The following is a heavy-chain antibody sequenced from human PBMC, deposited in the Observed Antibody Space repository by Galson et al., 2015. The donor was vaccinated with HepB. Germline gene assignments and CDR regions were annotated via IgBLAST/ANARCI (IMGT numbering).Heavy chain of an antibody. D-gene: IGHD3-3*01. CDR3: ARTPGRRVVDY. J-gene: IGHJ4*02. CDR1: GGSFSGYY. CDR2: INHSGST. V-gene: IGHV4-34*01. Sequence: SETLSLTCAVYGGSFSGYYWSWIRQPPGKGLEWIGEINHSGSTNYNPSLKSRVTISVDTSKNQFSLKLSSVTAADTAVYYCARTPGRRVVDYWGQGTLVTVSS.